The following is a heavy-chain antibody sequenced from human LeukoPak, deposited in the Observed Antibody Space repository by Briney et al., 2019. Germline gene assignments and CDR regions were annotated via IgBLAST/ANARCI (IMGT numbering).Heavy chain of an antibody. CDR3: ARGGAPAVYFDY. Sequence: GKSLRLSCAASGFIFSSHGMHWIRQAPGKGLEWVALISHAGSNEYYAASVKGRFTISRDNSNNEFYLQMNSLRPEDTAVYYCARGGAPAVYFDYWGQGALVTVSS. CDR2: ISHAGSNE. CDR1: GFIFSSHG. D-gene: IGHD1-26*01. V-gene: IGHV3-30*03. J-gene: IGHJ4*02.